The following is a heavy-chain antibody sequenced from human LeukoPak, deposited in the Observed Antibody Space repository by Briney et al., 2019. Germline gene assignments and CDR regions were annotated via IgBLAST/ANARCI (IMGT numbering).Heavy chain of an antibody. J-gene: IGHJ4*02. CDR1: GGSISSYY. CDR3: ARRPGGSYYEKPFDY. CDR2: IYYSGST. Sequence: SETLSLTCTVSGGSISSYYWSWIRQPPGKGLEWIGYIYYSGSTNYNPSLKSRVTISVDTSKNQFSLKLSSVTAADTAVYYCARRPGGSYYEKPFDYWGQGTLVTVSS. D-gene: IGHD1-26*01. V-gene: IGHV4-59*01.